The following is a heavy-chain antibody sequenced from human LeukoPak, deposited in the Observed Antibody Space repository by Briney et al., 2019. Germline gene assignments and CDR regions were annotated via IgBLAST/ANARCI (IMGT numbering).Heavy chain of an antibody. Sequence: GGSLQISCKGSGFSFTNYWIGWVRPMPGKGLEWMGIIYPGDSDTRYSPSFQGQVTISADKSISTAYLQWSSLKASDTAMYYCARGRGLRYFDWLFPFDYWGQGTLVTVSS. J-gene: IGHJ4*02. CDR3: ARGRGLRYFDWLFPFDY. CDR1: GFSFTNYW. CDR2: IYPGDSDT. V-gene: IGHV5-51*01. D-gene: IGHD3-9*01.